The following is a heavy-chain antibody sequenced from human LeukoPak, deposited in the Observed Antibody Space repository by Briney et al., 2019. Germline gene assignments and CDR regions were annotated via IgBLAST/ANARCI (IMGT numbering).Heavy chain of an antibody. J-gene: IGHJ4*02. V-gene: IGHV3-23*01. Sequence: GGSLRLSCAASGFSFSSYAMTWARQAPVKGLEWVSAISGSGGSTYYADSVKGRFTISRDNSKNTLYLQMNSLRAEDTAVYYCAKDHELGVTGHYFDYWGQGTLVTVSS. CDR3: AKDHELGVTGHYFDY. CDR1: GFSFSSYA. D-gene: IGHD3-16*01. CDR2: ISGSGGST.